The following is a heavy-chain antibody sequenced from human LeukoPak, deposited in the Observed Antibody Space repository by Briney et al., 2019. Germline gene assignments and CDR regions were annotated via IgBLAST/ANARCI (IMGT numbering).Heavy chain of an antibody. CDR2: INQSGDT. J-gene: IGHJ5*02. CDR1: GGSFSDYF. CDR3: ARVLGIAVVPGATEDNYFDP. V-gene: IGHV4-34*01. D-gene: IGHD2-2*01. Sequence: PSDTLSLTCGVYGGSFSDYFWTWIRQSPAKGLEWIGEINQSGDTDYNPSLKSRANISIDTSRSQFSLTLNSVTAADTAIYYCARVLGIAVVPGATEDNYFDPWGQGTQVTVSS.